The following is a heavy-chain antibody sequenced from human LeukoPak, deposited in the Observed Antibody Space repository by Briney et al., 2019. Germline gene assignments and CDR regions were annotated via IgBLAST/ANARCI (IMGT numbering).Heavy chain of an antibody. V-gene: IGHV3-23*01. CDR2: ISARGGGT. Sequence: GGSLRLSCAASGSTFTSFAFSWVSQPPGAGLELVSAISARGGGTYHADSVKARFTISRDNSKKTVYLQMSSLRAEDTAVYYCAKGRSGYDAFDIWGQGTMVTVSA. CDR3: AKGRSGYDAFDI. D-gene: IGHD3-22*01. J-gene: IGHJ3*02. CDR1: GSTFTSFA.